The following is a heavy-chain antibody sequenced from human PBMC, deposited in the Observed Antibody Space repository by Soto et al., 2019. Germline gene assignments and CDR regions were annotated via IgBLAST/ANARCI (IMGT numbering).Heavy chain of an antibody. V-gene: IGHV1-69*13. CDR1: GGTFSSYA. J-gene: IGHJ6*02. CDR3: ARGYGDYESPYYYYYGMDV. CDR2: IIPIFGTA. Sequence: ASVKVSCKASGGTFSSYAISWVRQAPGQGLEWMGGIIPIFGTANYAQKFQGRVTITADESTGTAYMELSSLRSEDTAVYYCARGYGDYESPYYYYYGMDVWGQGTTVTVSS. D-gene: IGHD4-17*01.